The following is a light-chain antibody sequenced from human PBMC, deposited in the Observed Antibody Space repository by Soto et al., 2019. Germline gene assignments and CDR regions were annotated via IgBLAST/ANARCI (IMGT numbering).Light chain of an antibody. CDR1: FSNIGDNA. J-gene: IGLJ1*01. CDR2: LND. Sequence: QAVVTQPPSLSATPGQRVNISCSGSFSNIGDNAVTWYQQLPGAAPKLLIYLNDQRPSGVPDRFSGSKSGTSAFLAISGLQSEDEADYYCAAWDDSLNALFGTGTKLTVL. CDR3: AAWDDSLNAL. V-gene: IGLV1-44*01.